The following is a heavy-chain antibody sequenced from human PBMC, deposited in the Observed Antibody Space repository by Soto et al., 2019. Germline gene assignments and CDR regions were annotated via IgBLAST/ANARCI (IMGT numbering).Heavy chain of an antibody. V-gene: IGHV1-46*01. Sequence: ASVKVSCKASGYTFTSYYVHWVRQAPGQGLEWMGVINPSGGRTSYAQNFQGGVTMTRDTSTSTVFMELTSLRSDDTAVYYCARDQVPAALLGWFDPWGQGTLVTVSS. D-gene: IGHD2-2*01. J-gene: IGHJ5*02. CDR3: ARDQVPAALLGWFDP. CDR1: GYTFTSYY. CDR2: INPSGGRT.